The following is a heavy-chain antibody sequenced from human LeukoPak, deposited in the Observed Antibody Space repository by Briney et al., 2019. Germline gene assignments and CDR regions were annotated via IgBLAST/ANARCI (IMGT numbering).Heavy chain of an antibody. J-gene: IGHJ6*02. V-gene: IGHV1-69*13. CDR1: GGTFSSYA. Sequence: ASVKVSCKASGGTFSSYAISWVRQAPGQGLEWMGGIIPIFGTANYAQKFQGRDTITADESTSTAYMELSSLRSEDTAVYYCARDRGSYFDYYYYGMDVWGQGTTVTVSS. CDR3: ARDRGSYFDYYYYGMDV. D-gene: IGHD1-26*01. CDR2: IIPIFGTA.